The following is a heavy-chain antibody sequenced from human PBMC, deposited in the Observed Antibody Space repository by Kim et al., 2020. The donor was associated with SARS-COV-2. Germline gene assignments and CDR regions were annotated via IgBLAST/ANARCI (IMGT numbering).Heavy chain of an antibody. Sequence: GGSLRLSCAASGFTFSSYDMSWVRQAPGKGLEWVSGISTSGHNTYYADSVKGRFTISRDNSKNTLCLQMNSLRAEDTAVYYCAKVNWNSLFENSWGQGTLVTVSS. J-gene: IGHJ4*02. CDR1: GFTFSSYD. D-gene: IGHD1-7*01. CDR3: AKVNWNSLFENS. CDR2: ISTSGHNT. V-gene: IGHV3-23*01.